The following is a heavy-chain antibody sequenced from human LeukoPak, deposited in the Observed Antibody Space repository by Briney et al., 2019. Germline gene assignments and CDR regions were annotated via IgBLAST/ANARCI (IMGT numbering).Heavy chain of an antibody. CDR1: GGSFSGYY. CDR2: INHSGST. J-gene: IGHJ4*02. CDR3: ARGTIQLWLNFDY. V-gene: IGHV4-34*01. Sequence: SETLSLTCAVYGGSFSGYYWSWIRQPPGKGLEWIGEINHSGSTNYNPSLKSRVTISVDTSKNQSSLKLSSVTAADTAVYYCARGTIQLWLNFDYWGQGTLVTVSS. D-gene: IGHD5-18*01.